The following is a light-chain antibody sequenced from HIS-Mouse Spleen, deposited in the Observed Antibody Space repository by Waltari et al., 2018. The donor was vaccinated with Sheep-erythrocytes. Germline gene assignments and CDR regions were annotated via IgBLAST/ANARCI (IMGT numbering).Light chain of an antibody. J-gene: IGLJ3*02. Sequence: QSALTQPPSASGSPGQSVTISCTGTSSDVGGYNYVSGYQQHPGKAPKLMIYAVSRPPSGVPARFSGSKSCHTASLTVSGLQAEDEADYYCSSYAGSNNWVFGGGTKLTVL. CDR3: SSYAGSNNWV. CDR1: SSDVGGYNY. CDR2: AVS. V-gene: IGLV2-8*01.